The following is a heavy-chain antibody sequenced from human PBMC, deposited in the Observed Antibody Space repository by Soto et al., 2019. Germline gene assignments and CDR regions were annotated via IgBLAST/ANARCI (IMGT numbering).Heavy chain of an antibody. J-gene: IGHJ4*02. V-gene: IGHV3-23*01. D-gene: IGHD2-15*01. CDR1: GFTFTSYA. CDR3: AQRRGAGGHFDY. Sequence: GGSLRLSCAASGFTFTSYAMGWVRQAPGKGLEWVSVISSGGSTYYADSVRGRFTISRDNSKDTLSLQMNSLRAEDTAVYYCAQRRGAGGHFDYWGQGALVTVP. CDR2: ISSGGST.